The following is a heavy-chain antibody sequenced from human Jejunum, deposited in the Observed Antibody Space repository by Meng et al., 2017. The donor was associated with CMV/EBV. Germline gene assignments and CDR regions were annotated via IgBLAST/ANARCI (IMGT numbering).Heavy chain of an antibody. CDR1: GGSINSGSYY. CDR2: IYTSGST. Sequence: VQLQESGPGLVKPSQTLSLTCPVSGGSINSGSYYWSWIRQPAGEGLEWIGRIYTSGSTYYNPSLKSRVTISIDTSKNQFFLKLSSVTAADTAVYYCARDPSYYDSSGRQSWGQGTLVTVSS. D-gene: IGHD3-22*01. J-gene: IGHJ5*02. V-gene: IGHV4-61*02. CDR3: ARDPSYYDSSGRQS.